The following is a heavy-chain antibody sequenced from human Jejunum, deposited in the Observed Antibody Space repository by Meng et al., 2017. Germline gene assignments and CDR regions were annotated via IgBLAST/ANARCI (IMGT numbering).Heavy chain of an antibody. J-gene: IGHJ4*02. CDR2: IVASGCST. V-gene: IGHV3-23*01. CDR1: GFTFSNYA. D-gene: IGHD3-22*01. Sequence: GESLKISCAASGFTFSNYAMSWVRQAPRKGLEWVSGIVASGCSTYYADSVKGRLTIYRDDSKNTLYLHLHSLGAEDTAVYYCAKDTRKNYYDSTGYSIDYWGQGTLVTVSS. CDR3: AKDTRKNYYDSTGYSIDY.